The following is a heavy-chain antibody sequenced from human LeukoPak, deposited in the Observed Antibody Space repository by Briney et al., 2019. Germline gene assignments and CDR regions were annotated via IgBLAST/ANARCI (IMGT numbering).Heavy chain of an antibody. D-gene: IGHD1-1*01. CDR2: IYYRGAT. V-gene: IGHV4-59*01. CDR1: GGAISTYY. Sequence: SETLSLTCTVSGGAISTYYWSWIRQPPGKGREWFGYIYYRGATTYNPSLNKRVTISVDTSKTQFSLNLDSVTPADTAVSYCATETCVAEQTANWFFDFGGRGNLVTVS. CDR3: ATETCVAEQTANWFFDF. J-gene: IGHJ2*01.